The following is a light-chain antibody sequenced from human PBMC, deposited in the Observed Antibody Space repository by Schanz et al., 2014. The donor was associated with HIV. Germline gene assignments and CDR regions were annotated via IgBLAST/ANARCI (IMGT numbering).Light chain of an antibody. CDR3: GSYSSGDSHWV. Sequence: QSALTQPASVSGSPGQSITISCTGTSSNVGGYDYVSWYQQHPGKAPKLIIYDVSNRPSGISYRFSGSKSGNTASLTISGLQAEDEADYYCGSYSSGDSHWVFGGGTKVTVL. J-gene: IGLJ3*02. CDR1: SSNVGGYDY. V-gene: IGLV2-14*03. CDR2: DVS.